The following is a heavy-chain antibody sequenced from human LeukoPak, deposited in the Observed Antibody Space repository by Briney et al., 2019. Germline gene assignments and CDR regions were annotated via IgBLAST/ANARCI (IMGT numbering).Heavy chain of an antibody. CDR2: IYYSGST. CDR1: GGSISSSSYY. D-gene: IGHD3-22*01. Sequence: SETLSLTCTVSGGSISSSSYYWGWIRQPPGKGLEWIGSIYYSGSTYYNPSLKSRVTISVDTSKNQFSLKLSSATAADTAVYYCASHLLQDSSGYPPYYFDYWGQGTLVTVSS. J-gene: IGHJ4*02. V-gene: IGHV4-39*01. CDR3: ASHLLQDSSGYPPYYFDY.